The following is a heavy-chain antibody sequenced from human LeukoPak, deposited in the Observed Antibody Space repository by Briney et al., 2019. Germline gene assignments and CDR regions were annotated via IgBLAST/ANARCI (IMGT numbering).Heavy chain of an antibody. CDR2: FDPEDGET. V-gene: IGHV1-24*01. D-gene: IGHD7-27*01. Sequence: GASVKVSCKVSGYTLTELSMHWVRQAPGKGLEWMGGFDPEDGETIYAQKFQGRVTMTEDTSTDTAYMELSSLRSEDMAVYYWLGIGGAFDIWGQGTMVTVSS. CDR1: GYTLTELS. CDR3: LGIGGAFDI. J-gene: IGHJ3*02.